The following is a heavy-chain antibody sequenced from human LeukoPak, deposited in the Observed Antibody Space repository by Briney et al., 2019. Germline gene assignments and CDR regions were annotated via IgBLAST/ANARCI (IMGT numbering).Heavy chain of an antibody. Sequence: PGGSLRLSCAASGFTFSSYAMSWVRQAPGKGLEWVSAISGSGGSTYYADSVKGRFTISRDNSKNTLYLQMNSLRAEDTAVYYCARALAVAGLTFDYWGQGTLVTVSS. D-gene: IGHD6-19*01. J-gene: IGHJ4*02. CDR1: GFTFSSYA. CDR2: ISGSGGST. CDR3: ARALAVAGLTFDY. V-gene: IGHV3-23*01.